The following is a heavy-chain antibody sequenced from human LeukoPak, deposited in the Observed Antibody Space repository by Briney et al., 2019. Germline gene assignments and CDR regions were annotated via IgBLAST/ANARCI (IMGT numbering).Heavy chain of an antibody. D-gene: IGHD3-9*01. CDR2: FDPEDGET. J-gene: IGHJ6*02. V-gene: IGHV1-24*01. CDR1: GYTLTELS. CDR3: ARAAMMKYYDILTGQTSPLYGMDV. Sequence: ASVKVSCKVSGYTLTELSMHWVRQAPGKGLEWMGGFDPEDGETIYAQKFQGRVTMTRDTSTSTVYMELSSLRSEDTAVYYCARAAMMKYYDILTGQTSPLYGMDVWGQGTTVTVSS.